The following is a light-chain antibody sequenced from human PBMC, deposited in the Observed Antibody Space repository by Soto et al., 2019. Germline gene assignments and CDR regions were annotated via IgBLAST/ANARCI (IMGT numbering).Light chain of an antibody. V-gene: IGKV3-15*01. J-gene: IGKJ1*01. CDR2: DAS. CDR3: LQYSNWPRT. Sequence: EIVMTQSPATLSVSPWERATLSCRASQSVSSKLAWYQQKPGQAPRLLIYDASIRATGFPARFSGSGSGTEFTLTISSLQSEDFAVYYCLQYSNWPRTFGQGTKVDI. CDR1: QSVSSK.